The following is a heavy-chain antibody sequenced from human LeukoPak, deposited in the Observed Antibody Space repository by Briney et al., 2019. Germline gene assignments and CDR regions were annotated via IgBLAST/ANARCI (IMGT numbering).Heavy chain of an antibody. D-gene: IGHD2-15*01. CDR2: IQNDEIDK. V-gene: IGHV3-30*19. CDR1: GFTFNNFG. CDR3: ARNPGVVVVTGWFDP. J-gene: IGHJ5*02. Sequence: GGSLRLSCAASGFTFNNFGMHWVRQAPGKGLEWVAFIQNDEIDKFYADSVKGRFTISRDNSKNTLYLQMNSLRAEDTAVYYCARNPGVVVVTGWFDPWGQGTLVTVSS.